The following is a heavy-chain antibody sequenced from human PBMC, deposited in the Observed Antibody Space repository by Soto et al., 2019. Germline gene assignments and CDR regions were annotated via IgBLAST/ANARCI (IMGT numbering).Heavy chain of an antibody. V-gene: IGHV4-31*03. Sequence: SETLSLTCTVSGGSISSGGYYWSWIRQHPGKGLEWIGYIYYSGSTYYNPSLKSRVTISVDTSKNQFSLKLSSVTAADTAVYYCAGQGGGLERRDYWGQGTLVTVSS. J-gene: IGHJ4*02. D-gene: IGHD1-1*01. CDR3: AGQGGGLERRDY. CDR2: IYYSGST. CDR1: GGSISSGGYY.